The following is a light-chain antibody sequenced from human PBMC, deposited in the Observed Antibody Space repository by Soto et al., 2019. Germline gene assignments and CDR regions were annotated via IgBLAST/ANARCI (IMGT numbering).Light chain of an antibody. V-gene: IGKV3-20*01. J-gene: IGKJ1*01. CDR1: QSVSSTY. Sequence: EIVLTQSPGTLSLSPGERATLSCRASQSVSSTYLAWYQQKPGQAPRLLIYGASSRATGIPDRFSGSGSGTDFILTISRLEPEDFAMYYCQQYGSSCTFGQGTKVEIK. CDR3: QQYGSSCT. CDR2: GAS.